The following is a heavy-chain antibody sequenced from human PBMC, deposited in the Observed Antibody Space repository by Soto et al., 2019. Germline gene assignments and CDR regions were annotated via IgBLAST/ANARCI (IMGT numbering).Heavy chain of an antibody. CDR3: AKEGTTVGRFFAY. D-gene: IGHD4-17*01. J-gene: IGHJ4*01. CDR1: GLTFSTYG. CDR2: ISGGGIST. V-gene: IGHV3-23*01. Sequence: EVQLLESGGDLVQPGGSLKLSCATSGLTFSTYGMNWVRQAPGKGLEWVAGISGGGISTYYADSVKGRFTISRDNSKNTVFLEMNSLRVADTALYYCAKEGTTVGRFFAYWGRGTLVTGSS.